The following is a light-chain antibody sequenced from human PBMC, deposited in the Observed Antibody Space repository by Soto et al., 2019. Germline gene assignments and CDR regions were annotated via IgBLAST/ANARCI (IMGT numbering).Light chain of an antibody. V-gene: IGLV2-14*01. CDR1: SSDVGGYNS. Sequence: QSALTQPASVSGSPGQSITISCTGTSSDVGGYNSVSWYQQHPGKAPKLMISEDSNRPSGVSNRFSGSKSANTASLTISGLQAEDEADYYCSSYTSSNTFVFGTGTKVTVL. CDR2: EDS. CDR3: SSYTSSNTFV. J-gene: IGLJ1*01.